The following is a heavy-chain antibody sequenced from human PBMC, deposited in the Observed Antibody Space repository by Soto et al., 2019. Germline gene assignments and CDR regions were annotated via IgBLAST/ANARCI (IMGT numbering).Heavy chain of an antibody. D-gene: IGHD3-22*01. CDR1: GYTFTSYG. V-gene: IGHV1-18*01. Sequence: QVLLEQSGAEVKNPGASVKVSCKASGYTFTSYGISWVRQAPGQGLELMGWINGYNGDTKYAQKFQGRVTMTTDTSTRTAYMELRSLRSDDTAVYYCALDSSYRFDYWGQGTLGTVSS. J-gene: IGHJ4*02. CDR2: INGYNGDT. CDR3: ALDSSYRFDY.